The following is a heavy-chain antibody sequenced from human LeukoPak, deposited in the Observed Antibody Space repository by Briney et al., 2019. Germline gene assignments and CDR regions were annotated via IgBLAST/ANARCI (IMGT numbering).Heavy chain of an antibody. V-gene: IGHV4-31*03. CDR2: IYYSGRA. CDR3: ARRSSSSGYFDY. Sequence: SETLSLTCTASGGSISSGGYYWSWIRQHPGKGLEWMGYIYYSGRAYYNPSLESRVIISLDTSKNQFSLKLSSVTAADTAVYYCARRSSSSGYFDYWGQGTLATVSS. D-gene: IGHD6-6*01. CDR1: GGSISSGGYY. J-gene: IGHJ4*02.